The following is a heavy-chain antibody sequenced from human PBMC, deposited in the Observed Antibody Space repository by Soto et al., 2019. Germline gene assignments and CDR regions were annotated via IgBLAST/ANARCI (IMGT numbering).Heavy chain of an antibody. D-gene: IGHD3-10*01. Sequence: QVQLVVSGGGVVQPGRSLRLSCAASGFRNYGMHWVRQAPGKGLEWVALIWHDGSKKHYADSVKGRFTISRDDSKNMVDLQMNSLRADDTAVYYCARDRGDFGSGGSFFDYWGQGTLVTVSS. CDR1: GFRNYG. CDR2: IWHDGSKK. V-gene: IGHV3-33*01. J-gene: IGHJ4*02. CDR3: ARDRGDFGSGGSFFDY.